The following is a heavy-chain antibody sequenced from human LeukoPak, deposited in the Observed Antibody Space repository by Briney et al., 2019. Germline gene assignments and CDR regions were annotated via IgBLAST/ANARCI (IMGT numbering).Heavy chain of an antibody. Sequence: GGSLRLSCAASGFTFSTYAVNWVRQAPGKGLEWVSTISGSGGTTYYADSAKGRFTISRDNSKNTLYLQMNGLRAEDTAVYYCAKGYHITTQNYCFDFWGQGTLVTVSS. J-gene: IGHJ4*02. CDR3: AKGYHITTQNYCFDF. D-gene: IGHD3-9*01. CDR2: ISGSGGTT. V-gene: IGHV3-23*01. CDR1: GFTFSTYA.